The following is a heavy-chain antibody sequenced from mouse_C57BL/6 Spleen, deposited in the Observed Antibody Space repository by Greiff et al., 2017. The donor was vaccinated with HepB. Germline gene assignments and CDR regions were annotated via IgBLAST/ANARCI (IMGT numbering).Heavy chain of an antibody. Sequence: DVKLQESGGGLVQPKGSLKLSCAASGFSFNTYAMNWVRQAPGKGLEWVARIRSKSNNYATYYADSVKDRFTISRDDSESMLYLQMNNLKTEDTAMYYCVRLLYDYDGDLYWYFDVWGTGTTVTVSS. CDR1: GFSFNTYA. J-gene: IGHJ1*03. CDR3: VRLLYDYDGDLYWYFDV. D-gene: IGHD2-4*01. CDR2: IRSKSNNYAT. V-gene: IGHV10-1*01.